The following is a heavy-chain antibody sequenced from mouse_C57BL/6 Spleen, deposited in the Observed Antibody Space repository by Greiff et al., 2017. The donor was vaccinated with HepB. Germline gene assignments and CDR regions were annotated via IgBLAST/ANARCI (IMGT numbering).Heavy chain of an antibody. CDR3: ASSGGNSFYLDY. Sequence: VQLQQSGAELVKPGASVKLSCKASGYTFTSYGISWVKQSPGQGLEWIGEIYPRSGNTYYNEKFKGKATLTADKSSSTAYMQLRSLTSEDSAVYFCASSGGNSFYLDYWGQGTSVTVSS. V-gene: IGHV1-81*01. J-gene: IGHJ4*01. CDR1: GYTFTSYG. CDR2: IYPRSGNT. D-gene: IGHD2-1*01.